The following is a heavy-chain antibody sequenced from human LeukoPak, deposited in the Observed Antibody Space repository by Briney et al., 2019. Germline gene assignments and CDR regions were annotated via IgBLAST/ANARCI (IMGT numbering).Heavy chain of an antibody. CDR2: ISSSSSTI. V-gene: IGHV3-48*02. CDR1: GFTFSSHS. J-gene: IGHJ4*02. Sequence: GGSLRLSCAASGFTFSSHSMHWVRQAPGKGLAWVSYISSSSSTIYYADSVKGRFTISRDNAKNTLYLQMSSLRDEDTAVYYCARGYYYDSSGYYYEGDYWGQGTLVTVSS. CDR3: ARGYYYDSSGYYYEGDY. D-gene: IGHD3-22*01.